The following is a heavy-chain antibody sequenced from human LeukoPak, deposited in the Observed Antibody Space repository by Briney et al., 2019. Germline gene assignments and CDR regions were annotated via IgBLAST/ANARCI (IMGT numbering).Heavy chain of an antibody. Sequence: SVKVSCKASGYPFTSYGINWVRQAPGQGLEWMGGIIPIFGTANYAQKFQGRVTITADKSTSTAYMELSSLRSEDTAVYYCARGVVPAARGVFDYWGQGTLVTVSS. V-gene: IGHV1-69*06. J-gene: IGHJ4*02. CDR1: GYPFTSYG. CDR2: IIPIFGTA. D-gene: IGHD2-2*01. CDR3: ARGVVPAARGVFDY.